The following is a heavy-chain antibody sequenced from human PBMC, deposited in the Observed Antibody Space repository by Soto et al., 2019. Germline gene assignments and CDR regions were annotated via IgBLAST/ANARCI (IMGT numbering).Heavy chain of an antibody. V-gene: IGHV3-53*01. Sequence: GGSLRLSCAASGFTVSSNYMSWVRQAPGNGLEWVSVIYSGGSTYYADSVKGRFTISRDNSKNTLYVQMDSLRDEDTAVYYCARDLWAGTNYYYYYGMDVWGQGTTVTVSS. D-gene: IGHD1-7*01. CDR3: ARDLWAGTNYYYYYGMDV. J-gene: IGHJ6*02. CDR1: GFTVSSNY. CDR2: IYSGGST.